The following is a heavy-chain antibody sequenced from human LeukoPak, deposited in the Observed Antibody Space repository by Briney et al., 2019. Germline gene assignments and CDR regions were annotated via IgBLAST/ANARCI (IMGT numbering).Heavy chain of an antibody. Sequence: GGSLRLSCVVSGLSVSNNYIIWVRQAPGNGLERVSVIYGDGRTSHSASVRGRFTISRDNSKNIASLQMNNLRAEDTAVYYCARGRGLGVVSPYFDYWGQGTLVTVSS. CDR2: IYGDGRT. D-gene: IGHD3-3*01. J-gene: IGHJ4*02. V-gene: IGHV3-53*01. CDR3: ARGRGLGVVSPYFDY. CDR1: GLSVSNNY.